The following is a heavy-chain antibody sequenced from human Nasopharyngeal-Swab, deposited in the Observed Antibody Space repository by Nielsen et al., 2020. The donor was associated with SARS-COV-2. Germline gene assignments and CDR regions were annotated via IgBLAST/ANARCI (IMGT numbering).Heavy chain of an antibody. Sequence: SETPSPTPVVFWGTPNGFHWKGIRQTPGKGLEWIGEINDRGSGNYNPSLRSRVTISAGTSNIQFSLKLNSVTAADTAVYYCARGQDAYYYMDVWGEGTTVTVSS. CDR3: ARGQDAYYYMDV. V-gene: IGHV4-34*01. D-gene: IGHD2-15*01. J-gene: IGHJ6*03. CDR1: WGTPNGFH. CDR2: INDRGSG.